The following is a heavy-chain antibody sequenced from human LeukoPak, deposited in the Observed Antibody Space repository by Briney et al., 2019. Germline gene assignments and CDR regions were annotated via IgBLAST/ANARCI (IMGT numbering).Heavy chain of an antibody. D-gene: IGHD3-22*01. J-gene: IGHJ1*01. CDR3: ARVPLSDSSGHYYPH. CDR2: INPSGGST. CDR1: GYSFTNNY. V-gene: IGHV1-46*01. Sequence: ASVNVSCKASGYSFTNNYIHWVRQAPGQGLEWMGGINPSGGSTTYAQKFQGRVTIIRDTSASTAYMELSSLRSEDTAVYYCARVPLSDSSGHYYPHWGQGTLVTVSS.